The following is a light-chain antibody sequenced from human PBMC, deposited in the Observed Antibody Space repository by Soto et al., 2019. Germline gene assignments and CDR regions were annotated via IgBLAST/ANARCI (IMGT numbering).Light chain of an antibody. CDR1: SSDVGGYNF. J-gene: IGLJ1*01. CDR2: DVS. V-gene: IGLV2-14*03. CDR3: SSYARGSSYV. Sequence: SALTQPASVSGSPGQSITISCTGTSSDVGGYNFVSWYQQHPGKAPRLMIYDVSNRPSGVSVRFSGSKSGNTASLTISGLQAEDEADYYCSSYARGSSYVFGTGTKLTVL.